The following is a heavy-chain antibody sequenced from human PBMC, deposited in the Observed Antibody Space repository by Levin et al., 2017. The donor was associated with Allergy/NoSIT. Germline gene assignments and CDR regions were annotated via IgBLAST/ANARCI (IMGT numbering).Heavy chain of an antibody. CDR2: IKKEGSET. J-gene: IGHJ6*02. CDR1: GCTFTNDW. CDR3: AREEGWGYHFGMDV. V-gene: IGHV3-7*01. Sequence: GCTFTNDWMTWVRQAPGKGREGGEKIKKEGSETYYVDSVKGRFTISRDNGKNSVYLQMNSLRVDDTAVYYCAREEGWGYHFGMDVWGQGTTVTVSS. D-gene: IGHD6-19*01.